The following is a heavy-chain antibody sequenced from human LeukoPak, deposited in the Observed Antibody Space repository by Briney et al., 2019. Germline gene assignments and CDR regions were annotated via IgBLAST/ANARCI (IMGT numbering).Heavy chain of an antibody. V-gene: IGHV1-3*01. J-gene: IGHJ4*02. CDR1: GYPFTSYA. D-gene: IGHD6-19*01. CDR3: ARAPSSGWYYDY. Sequence: ASVKVSCKASGYPFTSYAMHWVRQAPGQGLEWMGWVNADDGNTKYSQKFQGRVTITRDTSASTAYMELSSLTSEDTAVYYCARAPSSGWYYDYWGQGTLVTVSS. CDR2: VNADDGNT.